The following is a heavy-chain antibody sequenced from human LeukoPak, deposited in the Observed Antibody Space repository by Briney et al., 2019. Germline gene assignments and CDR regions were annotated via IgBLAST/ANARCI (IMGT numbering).Heavy chain of an antibody. D-gene: IGHD4-23*01. CDR1: GGSFSGYY. CDR2: INHSGST. V-gene: IGHV4-34*01. CDR3: ARVSRGGTIDY. Sequence: SETLSLTCAVYGGSFSGYYWSWIRQPPGKGLEWIGEINHSGSTNYNPSLESRVTISVDRSKNQFSLKLSSVTAADTAVYYCARVSRGGTIDYWGQGTLVTVSS. J-gene: IGHJ4*02.